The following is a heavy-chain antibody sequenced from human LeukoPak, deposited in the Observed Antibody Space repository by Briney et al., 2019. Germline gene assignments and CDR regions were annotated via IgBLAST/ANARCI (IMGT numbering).Heavy chain of an antibody. D-gene: IGHD3-16*01. CDR1: GGSISSYY. J-gene: IGHJ4*02. CDR2: IYYSGST. CDR3: ARGGAFLRFGYFDY. Sequence: SETLSLTCTVSGGSISSYYWSWIRQPPGKGLEWIGYIYYSGSTNYNPSLKSRATISVDTSKNQFSLKLSSVTAADTAVYYCARGGAFLRFGYFDYWGQGTLVTVSS. V-gene: IGHV4-59*12.